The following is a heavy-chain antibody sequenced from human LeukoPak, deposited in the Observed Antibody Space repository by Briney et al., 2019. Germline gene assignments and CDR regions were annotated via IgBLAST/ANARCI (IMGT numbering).Heavy chain of an antibody. J-gene: IGHJ4*02. V-gene: IGHV4-39*01. CDR3: ARRKVTALSAAFDY. D-gene: IGHD3-10*01. CDR1: GGSISSSSYY. Sequence: KSSETLSLTCTVSGGSISSSSYYWGWIRQPPGKGLEWIGSIYYSGTTYYNPSLESRVTISVDTSKNQFSLKLSSVTAADTAVYYCARRKVTALSAAFDYWGQGTLVTVSS. CDR2: IYYSGTT.